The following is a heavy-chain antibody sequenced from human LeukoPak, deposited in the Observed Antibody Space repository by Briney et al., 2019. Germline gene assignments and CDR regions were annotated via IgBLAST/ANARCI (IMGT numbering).Heavy chain of an antibody. CDR2: IRFDGNNK. CDR1: GFTFSQYC. V-gene: IGHV3-30*02. J-gene: IGHJ4*02. CDR3: AKDRHNWNPDQFEY. Sequence: GGSLRLSCAASGFTFSQYCMTWVRQAPGKGLEWVAFIRFDGNNKYYADSLKGRFTISRDNSRKMLYLQMNSLRAEDTSVYYCAKDRHNWNPDQFEYWGQGTLVTVSS. D-gene: IGHD1-20*01.